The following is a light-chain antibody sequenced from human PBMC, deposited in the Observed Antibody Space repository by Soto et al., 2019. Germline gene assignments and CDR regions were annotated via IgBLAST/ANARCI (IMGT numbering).Light chain of an antibody. V-gene: IGLV2-14*01. CDR3: TSWTSSNSYL. CDR2: DVS. J-gene: IGLJ1*01. CDR1: SSDVGAYNY. Sequence: QSALTQPASVSGSPAQSITISCTGTSSDVGAYNYVSWYQQNPGKAPKLMIFDVSNRPSGISHRFSGSKSGDTASLTISGLQAEDAADYYCTSWTSSNSYLFGTGTKLTVL.